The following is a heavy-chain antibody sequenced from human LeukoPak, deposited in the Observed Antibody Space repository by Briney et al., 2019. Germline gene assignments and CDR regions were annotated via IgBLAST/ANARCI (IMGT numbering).Heavy chain of an antibody. V-gene: IGHV4-59*12. CDR3: ARELGSQWLVGGAHFDY. CDR1: GGSISSYY. J-gene: IGHJ4*02. CDR2: IYYSGST. Sequence: SETLSLTCTVSGGSISSYYWSWIRQPPGKGLEWIGYIYYSGSTNYSPSLKSRVTISVDTSKNQFSLKLSSVTAADTAVYYCARELGSQWLVGGAHFDYWGQGTLVTVSS. D-gene: IGHD6-19*01.